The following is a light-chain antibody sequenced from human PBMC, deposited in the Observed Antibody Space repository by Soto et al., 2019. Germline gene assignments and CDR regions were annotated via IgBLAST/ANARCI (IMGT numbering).Light chain of an antibody. Sequence: QSVLTQPASESGSPGQSITMSCTGTSSDVGGYNYVSWYQQHPGKAPKLMIYDVSNRPSGVSNRFSGSKSGNTASLTISGLQAEDEADYYCSSYTSSSTVVFGGGPKLTVL. CDR2: DVS. CDR1: SSDVGGYNY. CDR3: SSYTSSSTVV. J-gene: IGLJ2*01. V-gene: IGLV2-14*01.